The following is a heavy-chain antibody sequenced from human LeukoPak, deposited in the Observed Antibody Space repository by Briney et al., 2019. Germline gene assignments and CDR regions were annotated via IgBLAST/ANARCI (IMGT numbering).Heavy chain of an antibody. V-gene: IGHV6-1*01. J-gene: IGHJ4*02. CDR3: AKRGPYYYGSGSYYKGAQYYFDS. D-gene: IGHD3-10*01. CDR1: GDSVSSNSAA. CDR2: TYYRSKWYN. Sequence: SQTLSLTCAISGDSVSSNSAAWNWIRQSPSRGLEWLGRTYYRSKWYNDYAVSVKSRITINPDTSKNQFSLKLSSVTAADTAVYYCAKRGPYYYGSGSYYKGAQYYFDSWGQGPLVTVSS.